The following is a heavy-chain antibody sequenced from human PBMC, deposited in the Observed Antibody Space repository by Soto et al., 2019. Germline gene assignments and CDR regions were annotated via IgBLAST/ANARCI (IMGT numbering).Heavy chain of an antibody. J-gene: IGHJ6*02. V-gene: IGHV3-15*07. D-gene: IGHD2-2*01. CDR2: IKSKIDGGTT. CDR1: GITFSKAW. Sequence: EVQLVESGGGLVKPGGSLRLSCAASGITFSKAWMNWVRQAPGKGLEWVGRIKSKIDGGTTDYAAPVNGRFTISRDESKNTLYLQMNSLKTEDTAVYYCTTYCSSPSCDSYYYHTMDVWGQGTTVTVSS. CDR3: TTYCSSPSCDSYYYHTMDV.